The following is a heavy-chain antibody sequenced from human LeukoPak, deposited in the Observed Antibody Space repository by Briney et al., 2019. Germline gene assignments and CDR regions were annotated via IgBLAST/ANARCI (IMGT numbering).Heavy chain of an antibody. J-gene: IGHJ3*02. CDR2: IYYSGST. D-gene: IGHD1-26*01. Sequence: PSETLSLTCTVSGGSISSYYWSWIRQPPGEGLEWIGYIYYSGSTNYNPSLKTRVTISVDTSRNQFSLKLSSVTAADTAVYYCARRSGTYHAFDIWGQGTMVTVSS. V-gene: IGHV4-59*01. CDR3: ARRSGTYHAFDI. CDR1: GGSISSYY.